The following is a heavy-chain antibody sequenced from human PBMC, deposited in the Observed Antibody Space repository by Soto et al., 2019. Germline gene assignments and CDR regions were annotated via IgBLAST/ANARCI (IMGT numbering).Heavy chain of an antibody. CDR3: TREAGYCSRTSCYRRAFDS. V-gene: IGHV3-74*01. CDR1: GFTFISHW. J-gene: IGHJ3*02. Sequence: EVQLVESGGDLVQPGGSLILSCGASGFTFISHWMHWFRRVPGKGLVWVSHINTVGGITGYGDSVKGRFTFSKDNANNTQYLQMNGLRVEDTSVYYCTREAGYCSRTSCYRRAFDSWGQGTMVTVSS. CDR2: INTVGGIT. D-gene: IGHD2-2*01.